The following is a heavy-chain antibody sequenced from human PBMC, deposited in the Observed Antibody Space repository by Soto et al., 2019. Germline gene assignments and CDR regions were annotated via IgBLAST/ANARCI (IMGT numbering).Heavy chain of an antibody. Sequence: QVQLVESGGGVVQPGRSLRLSCAASGFTFSSYGMHWVRQAPGKGLEWVAVIWYDGSNKYYADSVKGRFTISRDNSKNTLYLQMNSLRAEDTAVYYGASGRFGELPLIDYWGQGTLVTVSS. J-gene: IGHJ4*02. CDR2: IWYDGSNK. V-gene: IGHV3-33*01. CDR3: ASGRFGELPLIDY. CDR1: GFTFSSYG. D-gene: IGHD3-10*01.